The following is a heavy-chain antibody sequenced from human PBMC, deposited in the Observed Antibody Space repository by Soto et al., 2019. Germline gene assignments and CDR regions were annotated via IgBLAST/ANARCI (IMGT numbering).Heavy chain of an antibody. V-gene: IGHV1-69*01. CDR3: ARCIHLDYVPGLDV. CDR1: GDTFNNHL. J-gene: IGHJ6*02. D-gene: IGHD4-17*01. CDR2: IVPMYGTP. Sequence: QVQLLQSGSEVREPGSSVRVSCKSSGDTFNNHLIAWVRQAPGQGREWMGGIVPMYGTPHFAQKFQGRVSITADESKSTVYMELNGLVRDDTATFYCARCIHLDYVPGLDVWGQVTTVTVSS.